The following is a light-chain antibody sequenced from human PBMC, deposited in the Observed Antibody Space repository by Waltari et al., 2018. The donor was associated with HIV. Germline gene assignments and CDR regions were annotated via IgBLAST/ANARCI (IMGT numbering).Light chain of an antibody. CDR3: STHTTTDTLI. CDR2: EVT. CDR1: TSDFGRYTS. Sequence: QSALTQPASVSGSPGQSVTISCTATTSDFGRYTSVSWYQQHPGNLPKVIIYEVTSRPSGVPHRFSGSKSGNTASLTISGLQAEDEAIYYCSTHTTTDTLIFGGGTKLTVL. J-gene: IGLJ2*01. V-gene: IGLV2-14*03.